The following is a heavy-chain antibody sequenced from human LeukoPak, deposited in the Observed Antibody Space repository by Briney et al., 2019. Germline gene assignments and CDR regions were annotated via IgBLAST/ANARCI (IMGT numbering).Heavy chain of an antibody. V-gene: IGHV1-2*02. CDR2: INPNSGST. Sequence: ASVNVSCKASGYTFTGYYMHWVRQAPGQGLEWMGWINPNSGSTNYAQMFQGRVTMTRDTSISTVYMELSRLRPDDTAVYFCAREFDGRVVMAYLSWGQGTLVTVSS. CDR1: GYTFTGYY. J-gene: IGHJ4*02. D-gene: IGHD2-8*01. CDR3: AREFDGRVVMAYLS.